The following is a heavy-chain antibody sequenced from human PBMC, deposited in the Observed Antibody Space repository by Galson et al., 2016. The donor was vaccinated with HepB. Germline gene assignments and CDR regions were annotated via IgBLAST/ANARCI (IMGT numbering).Heavy chain of an antibody. CDR1: GGTFSSYT. Sequence: SVKVSCKASGGTFSSYTISWVRQAPGQGLEWMGRIIPILGLDIYAQKFQGRVTITADKSTSTAYMELSGLRSEDTAVYYCARDSQYYDSLTANVGNNYAMDVWGKGTTVTVSS. CDR2: IIPILGLD. D-gene: IGHD3-9*01. CDR3: ARDSQYYDSLTANVGNNYAMDV. V-gene: IGHV1-69*02. J-gene: IGHJ6*04.